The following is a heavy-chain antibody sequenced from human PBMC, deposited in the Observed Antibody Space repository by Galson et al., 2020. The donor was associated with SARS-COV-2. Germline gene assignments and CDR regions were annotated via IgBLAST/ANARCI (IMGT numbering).Heavy chain of an antibody. CDR1: GGSFSGHY. D-gene: IGHD3-22*01. CDR3: ARGLFQTTMVIVVFTGGSFYFDR. CDR2: ITQSGSV. J-gene: IGHJ4*02. V-gene: IGHV4-34*01. Sequence: SETLSLTCAVYGGSFSGHYWSWIRQSPGKGLEWIGEITQSGSVNYNPSLKSRVTISADTSKNQFSLGLRPVTAADTAVYYCARGLFQTTMVIVVFTGGSFYFDRWGQGTLVSVSS.